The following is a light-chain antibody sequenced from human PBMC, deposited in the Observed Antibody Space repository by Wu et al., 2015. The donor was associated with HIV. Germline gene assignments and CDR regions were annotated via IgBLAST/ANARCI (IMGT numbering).Light chain of an antibody. CDR1: QSINTW. CDR3: QQYYSFPWT. Sequence: DIQMTQSPSALSASVGDSVTITCRASQSINTWLAWYQQKPGKAPKLLIYRASSLESGVPLRFSGSGSGTEFTLTIGCLQSEDFATYYCQQYYSFPWTFGQGTKVEIK. J-gene: IGKJ1*01. V-gene: IGKV1-5*03. CDR2: RAS.